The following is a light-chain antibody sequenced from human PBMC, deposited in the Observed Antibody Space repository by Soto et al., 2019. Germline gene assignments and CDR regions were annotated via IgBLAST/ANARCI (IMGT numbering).Light chain of an antibody. J-gene: IGLJ2*01. CDR3: SSFTGNTVV. V-gene: IGLV2-8*01. Sequence: QSALTQPPSASGSPGQSVTISCTGTSSDVGAYNYVSWYQQHPGKVPKVMIYEVNKRPSGVPDRFSGSKSGNTASLTVSGLQADDEADYYCSSFTGNTVVFGGGTQLTVL. CDR2: EVN. CDR1: SSDVGAYNY.